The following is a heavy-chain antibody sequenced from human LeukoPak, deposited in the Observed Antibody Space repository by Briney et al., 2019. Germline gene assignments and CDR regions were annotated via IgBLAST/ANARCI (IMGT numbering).Heavy chain of an antibody. CDR2: IYSGGST. D-gene: IGHD5-24*01. J-gene: IGHJ3*02. Sequence: PGRSLRLSCAASGFTFSSYAMHWVRQAPGKGLEWVSVIYSGGSTYYADSVKGRFTISRDNSKNTLYLQMNSLRAEDTAVYYCARERDGYYYYAFDIWGQGTMVTVSS. CDR1: GFTFSSYA. V-gene: IGHV3-66*01. CDR3: ARERDGYYYYAFDI.